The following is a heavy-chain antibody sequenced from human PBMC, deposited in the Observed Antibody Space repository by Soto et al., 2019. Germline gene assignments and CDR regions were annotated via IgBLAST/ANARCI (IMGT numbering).Heavy chain of an antibody. D-gene: IGHD5-18*01. J-gene: IGHJ4*02. CDR1: GFTFHDYA. CDR2: IAFTGSAT. CDR3: VEEVETVRLVSFAI. Sequence: GGSLRLSCATSGFTFHDYAMSWVRQAPGKGLEWVSAIAFTGSATYYADSVKGRFTISRDNSKNIVYLQMNSLRVDDTALYYCVEEVETVRLVSFAIWGQGTQVTV. V-gene: IGHV3-23*01.